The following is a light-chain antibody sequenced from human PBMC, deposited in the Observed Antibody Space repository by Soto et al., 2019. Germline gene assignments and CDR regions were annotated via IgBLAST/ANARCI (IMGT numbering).Light chain of an antibody. CDR2: EDD. J-gene: IGLJ2*01. Sequence: NFMLTQPHSVSESPGKTVTISCTRSSGSIASNYVQWYQQRPGSAPTTLIYEDDQRPSGVPERFSGSIDRSSNSASLTISGLKTEDEADYYCQSYDSSNPVVFGGGTKLTVL. CDR1: SGSIASNY. V-gene: IGLV6-57*04. CDR3: QSYDSSNPVV.